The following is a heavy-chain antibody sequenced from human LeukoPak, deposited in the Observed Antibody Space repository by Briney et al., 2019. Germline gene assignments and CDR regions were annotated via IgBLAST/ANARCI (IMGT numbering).Heavy chain of an antibody. Sequence: GGSLRLSCAASGFTFSNYGMSWVRQAPGKGPEWVSAISGSGGSTYYADSVKGRFTISRDNSKNTLYLQMNSLRAEDTAVYYCAKSHHVTAIDYWGQGTLVTVSS. D-gene: IGHD2-21*02. J-gene: IGHJ4*02. V-gene: IGHV3-23*01. CDR2: ISGSGGST. CDR3: AKSHHVTAIDY. CDR1: GFTFSNYG.